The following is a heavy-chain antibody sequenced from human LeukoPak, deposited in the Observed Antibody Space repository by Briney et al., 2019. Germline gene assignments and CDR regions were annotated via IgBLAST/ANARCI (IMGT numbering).Heavy chain of an antibody. CDR3: ARRHFGELQTRHYYSYYGLDV. V-gene: IGHV3-23*01. CDR2: IVGSGGIT. Sequence: PGGSLRLSCAASGFIFSNYAMTWVRRAPGKGLEWVSAIVGSGGITYYADSVKGRFTISRDNSKNTLYLQTSSLRAEDTAVYYCARRHFGELQTRHYYSYYGLDVWGQGTTVIVSS. CDR1: GFIFSNYA. D-gene: IGHD3-10*01. J-gene: IGHJ6*02.